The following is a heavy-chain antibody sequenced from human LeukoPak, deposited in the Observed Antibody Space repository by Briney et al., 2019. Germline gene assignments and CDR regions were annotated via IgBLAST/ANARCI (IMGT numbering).Heavy chain of an antibody. V-gene: IGHV1-18*01. D-gene: IGHD4-17*01. CDR1: GYTFTSYG. CDR3: ARGGEEDYYYYGMDV. Sequence: ASVNVSCKASGYTFTSYGISWVRQAPGQGLEWMGWISAYNGNTNYAQKLQGRVTMTTDTSTSTAYMELRSLRSDDTAVYYCARGGEEDYYYYGMDVWGQGTTVTVSS. J-gene: IGHJ6*02. CDR2: ISAYNGNT.